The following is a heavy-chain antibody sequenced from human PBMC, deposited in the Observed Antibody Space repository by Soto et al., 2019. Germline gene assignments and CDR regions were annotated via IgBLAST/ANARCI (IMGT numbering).Heavy chain of an antibody. CDR2: ISSSSSTI. CDR1: GFIFSSYS. Sequence: EVQLVESGGGLVQPGGSLRLSCAASGFIFSSYSMNWVRQAPGKGLEWVSYISSSSSTIYYADSVKGRFTISRDNAKNSLYLQMNSLRDEDTAVYYCARDRTEMATIEEWNWFDPWGQGTLVTVSS. D-gene: IGHD5-12*01. J-gene: IGHJ5*02. V-gene: IGHV3-48*02. CDR3: ARDRTEMATIEEWNWFDP.